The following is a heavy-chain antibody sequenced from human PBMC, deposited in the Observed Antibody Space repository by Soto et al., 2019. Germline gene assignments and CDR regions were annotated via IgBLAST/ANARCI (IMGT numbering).Heavy chain of an antibody. CDR1: GDTFDTFA. D-gene: IGHD1-1*01. CDR2: IIPIFRTP. V-gene: IGHV1-69*12. J-gene: IGHJ6*02. Sequence: QVQLVQSGAEVLKPGSSVKLSCKTSGDTFDTFAISWVRQAPGQGLEWMGGIIPIFRTPDYTQKFQGRVTIIEDVSKSTGYMELSSLRSEDKAVYYGERDKGRGQLGGNYYYALDVWGQGTTVTVSS. CDR3: ERDKGRGQLGGNYYYALDV.